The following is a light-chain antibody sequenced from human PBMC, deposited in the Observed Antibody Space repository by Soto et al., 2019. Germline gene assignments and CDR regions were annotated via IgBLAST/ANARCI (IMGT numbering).Light chain of an antibody. V-gene: IGLV2-14*01. J-gene: IGLJ2*01. Sequence: QSALTQPASVSGSPGQSITISCAGTSSDVGGYNYVSWYQQYPGKAPKLMIYDVTNRPSGVSDRFSGSKSGNTASLTISGLQTEDEADYYCTSYTSSDTLVLFGGGTKVTVL. CDR1: SSDVGGYNY. CDR3: TSYTSSDTLVL. CDR2: DVT.